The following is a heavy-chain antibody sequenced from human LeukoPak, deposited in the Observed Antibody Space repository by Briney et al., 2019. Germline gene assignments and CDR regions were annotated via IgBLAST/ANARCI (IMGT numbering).Heavy chain of an antibody. Sequence: VASARVSFKASGGTFTIYAISWVRQAPGQGLEWMGGIIPIFGTANYAQKFQGRVTITADEATSTAYMELSRLRSEDTAVYYCAREAARGRFLEWLPPDIWGQGTMVTVSS. J-gene: IGHJ3*02. CDR2: IIPIFGTA. CDR1: GGTFTIYA. CDR3: AREAARGRFLEWLPPDI. D-gene: IGHD3-3*01. V-gene: IGHV1-69*13.